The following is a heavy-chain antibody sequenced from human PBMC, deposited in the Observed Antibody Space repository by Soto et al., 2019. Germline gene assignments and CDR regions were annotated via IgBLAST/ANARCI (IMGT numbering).Heavy chain of an antibody. Sequence: PGGSLRLSCAASGFTFSSYGMHWVRQAPGKGLEWVAVIWYDGSNKYYADSVKGRFTISRDNSKNTLYLQMNGLRAEDTAVYYCARDREGTSSHESGYYYGMDVWGQGTTVTVSS. V-gene: IGHV3-33*01. D-gene: IGHD2-2*01. CDR2: IWYDGSNK. CDR1: GFTFSSYG. CDR3: ARDREGTSSHESGYYYGMDV. J-gene: IGHJ6*02.